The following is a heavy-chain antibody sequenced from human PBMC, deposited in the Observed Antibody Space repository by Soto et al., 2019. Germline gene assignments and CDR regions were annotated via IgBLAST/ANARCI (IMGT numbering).Heavy chain of an antibody. J-gene: IGHJ6*03. D-gene: IGHD2-15*01. CDR1: GFTFSSYG. CDR2: IWYDGSNK. V-gene: IGHV3-33*01. Sequence: GGSLRLSCAASGFTFSSYGMHWVRQAPGKGLEWVAVIWYDGSNKYYADSVKGHFTISRDNSKNTLYLQMNSLRAEDTAVYYCARDFFDCSGGSCYPYYYMDVWGKGTTVTVSS. CDR3: ARDFFDCSGGSCYPYYYMDV.